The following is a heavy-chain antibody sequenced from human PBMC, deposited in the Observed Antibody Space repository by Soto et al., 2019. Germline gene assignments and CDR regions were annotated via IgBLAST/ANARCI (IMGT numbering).Heavy chain of an antibody. CDR2: IDPHNGAT. CDR1: GYTFTGYH. Sequence: VASVKVSCKSSGYTFTGYHVHWVRQAPGQGLEWMGRIDPHNGATNYAQEFQGRVTMTRDTSTNTAYMELSSLRSDDTAVYFCARELGAASDYWGPGTLVTVSS. V-gene: IGHV1-2*02. CDR3: ARELGAASDY. J-gene: IGHJ4*02. D-gene: IGHD2-15*01.